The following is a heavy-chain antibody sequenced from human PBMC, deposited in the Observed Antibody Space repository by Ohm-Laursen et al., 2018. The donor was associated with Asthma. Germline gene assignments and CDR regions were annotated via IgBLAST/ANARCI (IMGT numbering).Heavy chain of an antibody. V-gene: IGHV3-7*01. CDR3: VTDAWWSYVH. CDR2: INPFGYEK. J-gene: IGHJ4*02. Sequence: SLRLSCAALGVAFTDSWMSWVRQLPGGSLEWVAKINPFGYEKYYMDSVRGRFTVSRDNAKNSLYLEMNSLRVEDTAVYYCVTDAWWSYVHWGLGTLVTVSS. D-gene: IGHD1-26*01. CDR1: GVAFTDSW.